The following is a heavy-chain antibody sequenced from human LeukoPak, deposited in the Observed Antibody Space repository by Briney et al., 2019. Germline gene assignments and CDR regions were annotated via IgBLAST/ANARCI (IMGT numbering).Heavy chain of an antibody. V-gene: IGHV1-69*13. D-gene: IGHD2-15*01. J-gene: IGHJ3*02. CDR2: IIPIFGTA. CDR3: ARRPTPNAFDI. CDR1: GGTFSSYA. Sequence: SVKVSCKASGGTFSSYAISWVRQAPGQGLEWMGGIIPIFGTANYAQKFQGRVTITADESTSTAYMELRSLRSDDTAVYYCARRPTPNAFDIWGQGTMVTVSS.